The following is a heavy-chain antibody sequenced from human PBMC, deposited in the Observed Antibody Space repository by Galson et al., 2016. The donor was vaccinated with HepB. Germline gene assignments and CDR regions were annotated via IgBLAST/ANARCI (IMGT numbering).Heavy chain of an antibody. V-gene: IGHV3-33*01. CDR2: IWYDGSKK. CDR1: GFTFSSYG. D-gene: IGHD6-19*01. Sequence: SLRLSCAASGFTFSSYGMHWVRQAPGKGLEWVGVIWYDGSKKYYEDSVEGRLTISRDNSKNTLYLQMNSLRAEDTAVYYCARDQDTSGWYPGVWGQGTLVTVSS. J-gene: IGHJ4*02. CDR3: ARDQDTSGWYPGV.